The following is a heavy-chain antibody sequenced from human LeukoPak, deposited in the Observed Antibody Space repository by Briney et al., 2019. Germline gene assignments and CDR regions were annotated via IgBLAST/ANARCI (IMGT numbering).Heavy chain of an antibody. CDR3: ARGGSMVRGAGFDY. V-gene: IGHV4-59*06. Sequence: SSETLSLTCTVSGGSISGYYWTWIRQPPGKGLEWIGYIYYSGSTYYNPSLKSRVTISVDTSKNQFSLKLSSVTAADTAVYYCARGGSMVRGAGFDYWGQGTLVTVSS. J-gene: IGHJ4*02. D-gene: IGHD3-10*01. CDR2: IYYSGST. CDR1: GGSISGYY.